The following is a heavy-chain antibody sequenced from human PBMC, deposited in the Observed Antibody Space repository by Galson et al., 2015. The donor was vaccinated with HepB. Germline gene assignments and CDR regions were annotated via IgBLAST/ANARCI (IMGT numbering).Heavy chain of an antibody. CDR3: AGSGSYYRVDY. J-gene: IGHJ4*02. CDR1: GFTFSSYV. V-gene: IGHV3-23*01. D-gene: IGHD1-26*01. Sequence: SLRLSCAASGFTFSSYVMTWVRQTPGKGLEWVSVISTGGVSTYYADSVKGRFTISRDNSKNMLYFHMNSLRAEDTAIYYCAGSGSYYRVDYWGQGSLVTVSS. CDR2: ISTGGVST.